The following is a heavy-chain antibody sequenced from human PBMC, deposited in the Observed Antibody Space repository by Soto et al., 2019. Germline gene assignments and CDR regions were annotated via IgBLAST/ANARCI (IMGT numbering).Heavy chain of an antibody. CDR1: GGTFSTYA. CDR3: TSVVWDCNGDGCSGWVEP. D-gene: IGHD2-21*01. J-gene: IGHJ5*02. Sequence: QVQLVQSGAEVQKPGSSVRVSCKSSGGTFSTYAVSWVRHVPGHVLEWMGGLIPLIDTTNYAQKFQGRVTITADGSTKTAYMELGGLRLDDTGIYYCTSVVWDCNGDGCSGWVEPWGQGTRVTVPS. V-gene: IGHV1-69*01. CDR2: LIPLIDTT.